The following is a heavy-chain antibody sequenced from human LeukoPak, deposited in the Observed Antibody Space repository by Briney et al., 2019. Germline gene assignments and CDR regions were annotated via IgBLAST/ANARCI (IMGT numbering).Heavy chain of an antibody. CDR1: GFTFTSSA. Sequence: SVKVSCKASGFTFTSSAVQWVRQARGQRLEWIGWIVAGSGNTNYAQKFQERVTITRDMSTSTAYMELSSLRSEDTAVYYCAADNWRIVDTAMVRNYYYYGMDVWGQGTAVTVSS. J-gene: IGHJ6*02. CDR3: AADNWRIVDTAMVRNYYYYGMDV. V-gene: IGHV1-58*01. D-gene: IGHD5-18*01. CDR2: IVAGSGNT.